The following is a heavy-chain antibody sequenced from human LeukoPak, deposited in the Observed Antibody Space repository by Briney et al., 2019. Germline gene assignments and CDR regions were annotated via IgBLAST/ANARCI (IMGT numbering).Heavy chain of an antibody. Sequence: SVKVSRKASGYTLTSYGISWVRQAPGQGLEWMGWISAYNGNTNYVHKLQGTVTMTTDTYPSTAYLELRSLRSDDTAVYYCARVSTYCGGECYPPFDYWGQGTLVTVSS. J-gene: IGHJ4*02. V-gene: IGHV1-18*01. D-gene: IGHD2-21*01. CDR2: ISAYNGNT. CDR3: ARVSTYCGGECYPPFDY. CDR1: GYTLTSYG.